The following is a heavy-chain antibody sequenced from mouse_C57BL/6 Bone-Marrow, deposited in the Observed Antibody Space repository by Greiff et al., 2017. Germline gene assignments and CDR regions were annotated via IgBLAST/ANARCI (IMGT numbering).Heavy chain of an antibody. CDR1: GYPFTDHY. CDR2: IYPGRCNT. CDR3: AREGIYYYCSSYDFDY. Sequence: QVQLQQSGAELVRPGASVKLSCKASGYPFTDHYINWVKQRPGPGLEWIARIYPGRCNTYYNEKFKGKATLTAENFSSTAYMQLSSLTSEDAAVYFCAREGIYYYCSSYDFDYWGQGTTLTVSS. D-gene: IGHD1-1*01. V-gene: IGHV1-76*01. J-gene: IGHJ2*01.